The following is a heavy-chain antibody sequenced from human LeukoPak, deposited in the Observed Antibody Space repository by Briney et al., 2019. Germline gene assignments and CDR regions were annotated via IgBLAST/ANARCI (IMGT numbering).Heavy chain of an antibody. D-gene: IGHD4-17*01. CDR3: AGDRMTTVTTIDY. V-gene: IGHV3-21*01. CDR1: GFTFSSYS. J-gene: IGHJ4*02. Sequence: PGGSLRLSCAASGFTFSSYSMNWVRQAPGKGLEWVSSISSSSSYIYYADSVKGRFTISRDNAKNSLYLQMNSLRAEDTAVYYCAGDRMTTVTTIDYWGQGTLVTVSS. CDR2: ISSSSSYI.